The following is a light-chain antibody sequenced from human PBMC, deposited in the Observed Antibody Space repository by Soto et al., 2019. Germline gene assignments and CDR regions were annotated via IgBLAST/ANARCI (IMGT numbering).Light chain of an antibody. CDR3: QQYGRSWWT. CDR1: QSVSSSY. CDR2: GAS. V-gene: IGKV3-20*01. J-gene: IGKJ1*01. Sequence: EIVLTQSPGTLSLSPGERATLSCRTSQSVSSSYLACYQQKPGQAPRLLIYGASSRATGIPDRFSGSGSGTDFTLTISRLEPEDFAVYYCQQYGRSWWTFGQGTKLEIK.